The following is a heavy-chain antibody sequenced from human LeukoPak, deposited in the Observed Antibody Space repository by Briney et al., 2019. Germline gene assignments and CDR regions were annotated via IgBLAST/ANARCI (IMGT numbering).Heavy chain of an antibody. CDR3: AREIAAAGKNYYYYYYMDV. D-gene: IGHD6-13*01. J-gene: IGHJ6*03. V-gene: IGHV6-1*01. Sequence: SQTLSLTCAISGDSVSSNSAAWNWIRQSPSRGLEWLGRTYYRSKWYNDYAVSVKSRITINPDTSKNQFSLQLNSVTPEDTAVYYCAREIAAAGKNYYYYYYMDVWGKGTTVTVSS. CDR2: TYYRSKWYN. CDR1: GDSVSSNSAA.